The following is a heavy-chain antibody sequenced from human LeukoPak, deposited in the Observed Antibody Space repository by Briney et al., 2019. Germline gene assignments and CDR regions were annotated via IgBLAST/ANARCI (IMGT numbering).Heavy chain of an antibody. J-gene: IGHJ4*02. D-gene: IGHD6-13*01. Sequence: SETLSLTCTVSGGSISSYYWSWIRQPARKGLEWIGRIYTSGSTNYNPSLKSRVTISVDKSKNQFSLKLSSVTAADTAVYYCAREWRRWAAAGTLAPVDYWGQGTLVTVSS. CDR2: IYTSGST. CDR3: AREWRRWAAAGTLAPVDY. V-gene: IGHV4-4*07. CDR1: GGSISSYY.